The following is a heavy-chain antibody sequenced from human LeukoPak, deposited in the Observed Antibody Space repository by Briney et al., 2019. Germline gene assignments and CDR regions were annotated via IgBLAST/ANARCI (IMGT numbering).Heavy chain of an antibody. CDR2: INSDGSTT. CDR1: GFTFSSYW. V-gene: IGHV3-74*01. Sequence: GGSLRLSCAASGFTFSSYWMHWVRHAPGKGLVWVSLINSDGSTTTYADSVKGRFTISRDNARNTLYLQMSSLRAEDTAVYYCARDRSHAFDVWGQGTMVTVSS. CDR3: ARDRSHAFDV. J-gene: IGHJ3*01.